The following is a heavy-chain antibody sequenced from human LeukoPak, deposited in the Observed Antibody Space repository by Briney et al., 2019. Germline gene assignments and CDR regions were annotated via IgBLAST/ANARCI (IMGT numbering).Heavy chain of an antibody. Sequence: GGSLRLSCTASGFTFGDYAMSWVRQAPGKGLEWVGIIRSKAYGGTTEYAASVKGRFTISRDDSKSIAYLQMNSLKTEDTAVYYCTRSVPRYCSSTSCRYFDYWGQGTLVTVSS. CDR1: GFTFGDYA. V-gene: IGHV3-49*04. D-gene: IGHD2-2*01. CDR2: IRSKAYGGTT. J-gene: IGHJ4*02. CDR3: TRSVPRYCSSTSCRYFDY.